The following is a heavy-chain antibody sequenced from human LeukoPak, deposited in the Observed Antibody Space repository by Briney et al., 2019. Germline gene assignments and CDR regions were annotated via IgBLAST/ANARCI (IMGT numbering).Heavy chain of an antibody. CDR1: GGSFSGYY. CDR3: ARVHYDFWSGYPTYAFDI. Sequence: PSETLSLTCAVYGGSFSGYYWSWIRQPPGKGLEWIGEINHSGSTNYNPSLKSRVNISVDTSKNQFSLKLSSVTAADTAVYYCARVHYDFWSGYPTYAFDIWGQGTMVTVSS. D-gene: IGHD3-3*01. V-gene: IGHV4-34*01. J-gene: IGHJ3*02. CDR2: INHSGST.